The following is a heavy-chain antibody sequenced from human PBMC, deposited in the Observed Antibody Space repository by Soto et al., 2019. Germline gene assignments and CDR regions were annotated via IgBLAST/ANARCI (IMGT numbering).Heavy chain of an antibody. V-gene: IGHV4-39*01. CDR3: ARTAAYYYDGSGYLYYFDY. J-gene: IGHJ4*02. Sequence: PSETLSLTCTVSGGSISSSSYYWGWIRQPPGKGLEWIGSIYYSGSTYYNPSLKSRVTISVDTSKNQLSLKLSSVTAADTAVYYCARTAAYYYDGSGYLYYFDYWGQGTLVTVSS. CDR1: GGSISSSSYY. D-gene: IGHD3-22*01. CDR2: IYYSGST.